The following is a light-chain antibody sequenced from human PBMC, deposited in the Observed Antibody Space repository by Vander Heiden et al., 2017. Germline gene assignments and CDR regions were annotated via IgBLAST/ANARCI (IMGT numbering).Light chain of an antibody. CDR2: KDT. J-gene: IGLJ3*02. CDR1: GFPDQF. Sequence: SFELTQPPSLAVSPAQTAMITCSGAGFPDQFASCYRKKPGQAPVLLISKDTERASGIPERFSASTSGTTLTLTIRTVAAEDEAGYFCQSKDNSNKVLFGGGTQLTVL. CDR3: QSKDNSNKVL. V-gene: IGLV3-25*03.